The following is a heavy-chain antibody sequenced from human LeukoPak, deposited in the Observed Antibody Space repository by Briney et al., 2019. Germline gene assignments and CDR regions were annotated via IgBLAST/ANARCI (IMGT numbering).Heavy chain of an antibody. J-gene: IGHJ4*02. CDR3: VATNSDYYDSSPFDY. CDR2: IYYSGST. V-gene: IGHV4-59*01. Sequence: SETLSLTCTVSGGSISSYYWSWIRQPPGKGLEWIGYIYYSGSTNYNPSLKSRVTISVDTSKNQFSLKLSSVTAADTAVYYCVATNSDYYDSSPFDYWGQGTLVTVSS. CDR1: GGSISSYY. D-gene: IGHD3-22*01.